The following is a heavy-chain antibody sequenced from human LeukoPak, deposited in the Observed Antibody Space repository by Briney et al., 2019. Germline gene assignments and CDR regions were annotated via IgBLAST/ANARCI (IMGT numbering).Heavy chain of an antibody. CDR2: ISYDGSNK. Sequence: PGRSLRLSCAASGFTFSSYGMHWVRQAPGKGLEWVAVISYDGSNKYYADSVKGRLTISRDNSKNTLYLQMNSLRAEDTAVYYCAKIPMSNAFDIWGQGTMVTVSS. CDR1: GFTFSSYG. D-gene: IGHD2-21*01. CDR3: AKIPMSNAFDI. J-gene: IGHJ3*02. V-gene: IGHV3-30*18.